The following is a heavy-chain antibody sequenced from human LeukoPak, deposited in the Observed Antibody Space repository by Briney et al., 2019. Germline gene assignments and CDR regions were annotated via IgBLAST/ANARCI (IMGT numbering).Heavy chain of an antibody. J-gene: IGHJ3*02. Sequence: PGGSLRLSCAASGFTFSSYGMHWVRQAPGKGLEWVAVISYDGSNKYYADSVKGRFTISRDNSKNTLCLQMNSLRAEDTAVYYCAKERLGAFDIWGQGTMVTVSS. D-gene: IGHD3-22*01. CDR2: ISYDGSNK. CDR1: GFTFSSYG. CDR3: AKERLGAFDI. V-gene: IGHV3-30*18.